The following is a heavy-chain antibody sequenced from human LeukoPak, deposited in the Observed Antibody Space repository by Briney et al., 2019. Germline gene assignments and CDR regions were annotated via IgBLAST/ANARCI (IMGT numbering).Heavy chain of an antibody. CDR3: ARPYRSAWSGPFDY. J-gene: IGHJ4*02. D-gene: IGHD6-19*01. V-gene: IGHV4-59*01. CDR2: IHYSGCT. CDR1: GGSISKYY. Sequence: SETLSLTCSVSGGSISKYYWSGLRQPPGKGVEWIGNIHYSGCTKYYPSLQSPVTILVDTSMNQLSLRMSFVTAEDTAVYYCARPYRSAWSGPFDYWGQGTLVTVSS.